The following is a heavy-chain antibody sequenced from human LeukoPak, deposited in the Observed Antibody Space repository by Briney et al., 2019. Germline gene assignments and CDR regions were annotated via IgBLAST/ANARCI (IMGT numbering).Heavy chain of an antibody. Sequence: GGSLRLSCAASGFTFSSYGMHWVRQAPGKGLEWVAVISYDGSNKYYADSVKGRFTISRDNSKNTLYLQMNSLRAEDTAMYYCAKDRTTVVTPFDYWGQGTLVTVSS. V-gene: IGHV3-30*18. CDR2: ISYDGSNK. CDR3: AKDRTTVVTPFDY. D-gene: IGHD4-23*01. CDR1: GFTFSSYG. J-gene: IGHJ4*02.